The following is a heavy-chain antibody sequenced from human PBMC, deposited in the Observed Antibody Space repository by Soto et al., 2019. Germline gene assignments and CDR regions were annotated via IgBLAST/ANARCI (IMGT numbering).Heavy chain of an antibody. Sequence: SETQSLTCSVSGASISTSSDFWGWIRQAPGKGLEWIGNVYQSGTTRLNPSLKSRVSIFVDRSKNQFSLELNSATAADRAVYYCARQPESTSYFDYWGQGILVTVS. D-gene: IGHD2-2*01. V-gene: IGHV4-39*01. J-gene: IGHJ4*02. CDR3: ARQPESTSYFDY. CDR2: VYQSGTT. CDR1: GASISTSSDF.